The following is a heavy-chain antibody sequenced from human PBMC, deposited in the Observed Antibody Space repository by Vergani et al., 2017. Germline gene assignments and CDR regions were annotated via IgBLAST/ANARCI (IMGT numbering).Heavy chain of an antibody. D-gene: IGHD4-11*01. J-gene: IGHJ5*02. CDR2: IVVGSGNT. Sequence: QMQLVQSGPEVKKPGTSVKVSCKASGFTFTSSAVQWVRQARGQRLEWIGWIVVGSGNTNYAQKFQERVTITRDMSTSTAYMELSSLRSEDTAVYYCARDSGNYDRYDNWFDPWGQGTLVTVSS. V-gene: IGHV1-58*01. CDR3: ARDSGNYDRYDNWFDP. CDR1: GFTFTSSA.